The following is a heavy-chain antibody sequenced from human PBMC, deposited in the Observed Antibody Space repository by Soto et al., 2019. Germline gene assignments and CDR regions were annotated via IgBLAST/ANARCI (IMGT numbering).Heavy chain of an antibody. D-gene: IGHD3-9*01. V-gene: IGHV4-39*01. Sequence: QLQLQESGPGLVKPSETLSLTCSVSDDSINSDKYYWGWIRQPPGKGLEWIGSIYYRGNAYYNPCLESRVTIARDGSERQFALKLSSVTAADSAVYCCARLEGLATISDCFDFWGPGALVTVSS. CDR2: IYYRGNA. CDR3: ARLEGLATISDCFDF. J-gene: IGHJ4*02. CDR1: DDSINSDKYY.